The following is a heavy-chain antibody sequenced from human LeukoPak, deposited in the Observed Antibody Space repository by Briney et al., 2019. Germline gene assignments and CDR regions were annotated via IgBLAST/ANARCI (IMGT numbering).Heavy chain of an antibody. D-gene: IGHD2-15*01. CDR1: GFTFSSYS. V-gene: IGHV3-21*01. CDR2: ISSSSSYI. Sequence: GGSLRLSCVASGFTFSSYSMNWVRQAPGKGLEWVSSISSSSSYIYYADSVKGRFTISRDNAKNSLYLQMNSLRAEDTAVYYCARDLSGGSCSSDYWGQGTLVTVSS. J-gene: IGHJ4*02. CDR3: ARDLSGGSCSSDY.